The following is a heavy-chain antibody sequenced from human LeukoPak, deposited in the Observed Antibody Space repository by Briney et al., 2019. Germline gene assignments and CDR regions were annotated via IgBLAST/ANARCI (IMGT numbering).Heavy chain of an antibody. V-gene: IGHV3-23*01. D-gene: IGHD4-11*01. Sequence: GGSLRLSCAASGFTFSSYTMSWVRQAPGKGLEWVSAISGSGGNTYYADSVKGRFTISRDNSKNTLYLQMDSLRAEDTAVYYCAKPILLTTFDSWGQGTLVTVSS. CDR2: ISGSGGNT. CDR1: GFTFSSYT. J-gene: IGHJ4*02. CDR3: AKPILLTTFDS.